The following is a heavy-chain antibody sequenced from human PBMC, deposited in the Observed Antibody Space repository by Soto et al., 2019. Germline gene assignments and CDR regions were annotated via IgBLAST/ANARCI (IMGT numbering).Heavy chain of an antibody. J-gene: IGHJ4*02. CDR3: AKDGQWLDVYLES. Sequence: GGSLRLSCAASGFTFSNYAMPWVRQPPGKGLEWVAVVSFDGNNKDYADSVRGRFTISRDNSKNTLYLQMNSLRAEDTATYYCAKDGQWLDVYLESWGQGTQVTVSS. CDR1: GFTFSNYA. CDR2: VSFDGNNK. D-gene: IGHD6-19*01. V-gene: IGHV3-30-3*01.